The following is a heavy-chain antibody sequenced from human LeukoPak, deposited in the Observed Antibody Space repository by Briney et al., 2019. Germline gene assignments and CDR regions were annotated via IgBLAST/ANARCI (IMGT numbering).Heavy chain of an antibody. CDR2: IHTSGST. CDR1: GGSISSYY. J-gene: IGHJ4*02. V-gene: IGHV4-4*07. CDR3: AGRAQTTGWSFDY. Sequence: PSRTLSLTCIVSGGSISSYYWSWIRQPAGKGLEWIGQIHTSGSTNYNPSLKSRVAMSVDTSKNQFSLELSSVTAADTAVYYCAGRAQTTGWSFDYWGQGALVTVSS. D-gene: IGHD6-19*01.